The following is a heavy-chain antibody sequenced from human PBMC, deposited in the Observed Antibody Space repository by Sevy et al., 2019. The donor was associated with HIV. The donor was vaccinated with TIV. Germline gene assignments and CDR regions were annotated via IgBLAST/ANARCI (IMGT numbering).Heavy chain of an antibody. CDR3: SRDCGSTSCLWVMDY. J-gene: IGHJ6*02. CDR1: GFSFSRYW. CDR2: IKKDGSEE. V-gene: IGHV3-7*03. D-gene: IGHD2-2*01. Sequence: GGSLRLSCAASGFSFSRYWMSWVRQAPGKGLEWVANIKKDGSEEYYVDSVRGRFTIIRDNATNSLYLQMNSLSAEDTAVYYCSRDCGSTSCLWVMDYWGQGTTVTVSS.